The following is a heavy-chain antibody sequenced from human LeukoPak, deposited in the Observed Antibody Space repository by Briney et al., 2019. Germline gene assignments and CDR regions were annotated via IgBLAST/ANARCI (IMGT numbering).Heavy chain of an antibody. Sequence: GESLKISCKGSGYTFTSYWIGWVRQLPGKGLEWMGILYLGDSDTRYSPSFQGQVTISADKSISTAYLQSLRPQASITVIYYCAIVATRSYWYIDLWGRGTLVTVSS. CDR3: AIVATRSYWYIDL. V-gene: IGHV5-51*01. CDR2: LYLGDSDT. CDR1: GYTFTSYW. J-gene: IGHJ2*01.